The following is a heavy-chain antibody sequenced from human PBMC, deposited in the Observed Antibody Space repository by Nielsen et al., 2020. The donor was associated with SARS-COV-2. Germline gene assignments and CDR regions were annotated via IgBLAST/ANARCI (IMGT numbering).Heavy chain of an antibody. D-gene: IGHD6-19*01. V-gene: IGHV4-39*01. CDR2: IYYSGST. J-gene: IGHJ4*02. CDR3: ASDSSGWYYFDY. Sequence: RQAPGKGLEWIGSIYYSGSTYYNPSLKSRVTISVDTSKNQFSLKLSSVTAADTAVYYCASDSSGWYYFDYWGQGTLVTVSS.